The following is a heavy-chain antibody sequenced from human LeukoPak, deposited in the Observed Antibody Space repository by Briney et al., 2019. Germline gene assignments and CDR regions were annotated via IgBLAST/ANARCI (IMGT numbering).Heavy chain of an antibody. CDR3: AREMTTVTHYRGGDAFDI. Sequence: GASVKVSCKASGYTFTSYAMHWVRQAPGQRLGWMGWINPNSGGTNYAQKFQGRVTMTRDTSISTAYMELSRLRSDDTAVYYCAREMTTVTHYRGGDAFDIWGQGTMVTVSS. CDR1: GYTFTSYA. V-gene: IGHV1-2*02. J-gene: IGHJ3*02. D-gene: IGHD4-17*01. CDR2: INPNSGGT.